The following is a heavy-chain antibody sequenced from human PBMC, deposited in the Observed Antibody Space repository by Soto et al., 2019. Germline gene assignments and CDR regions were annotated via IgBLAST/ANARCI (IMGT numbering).Heavy chain of an antibody. CDR2: ITHSGST. J-gene: IGHJ6*02. CDR1: GGSFSGYY. Sequence: QVQLQQWGAGLLKPSETLSLTCAVYGGSFSGYYWSWIRQPPGKGLEWIGEITHSGSTNYNPSLKSRVTISVDTSKNQFSLKLRSVTAADTAVYYCARGFRWITMVRGGYGMDVWGQGPTVTVSS. CDR3: ARGFRWITMVRGGYGMDV. V-gene: IGHV4-34*01. D-gene: IGHD3-10*01.